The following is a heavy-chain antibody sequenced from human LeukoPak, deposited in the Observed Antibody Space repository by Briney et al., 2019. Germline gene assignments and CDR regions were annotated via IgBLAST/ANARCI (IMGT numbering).Heavy chain of an antibody. CDR1: GGSFSGYY. V-gene: IGHV4-34*01. D-gene: IGHD3-22*01. J-gene: IGHJ3*02. CDR3: ARSSGYYYVGRAFDI. Sequence: SETLSLTCAVYGGSFSGYYWSWIRQPPGKGLEWIGEINHSGSTNYNPSLKSRVTISVGTSKNQFSLKLSSVTAADTAVYYCARSSGYYYVGRAFDICGQGTMVTVSS. CDR2: INHSGST.